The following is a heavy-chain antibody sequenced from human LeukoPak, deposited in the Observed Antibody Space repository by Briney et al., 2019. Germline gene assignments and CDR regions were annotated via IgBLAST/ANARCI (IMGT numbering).Heavy chain of an antibody. D-gene: IGHD1-26*01. CDR2: IYYSGST. J-gene: IGHJ4*02. Sequence: SETLSLTCTVSGGSISSSSYYWGWIRQPPGKGLEWIGSIYYSGSTYYNPSLKSRVTISVDTSKNQFSLKLSSVTAAGTAVYYCARPSGGGSYAFDYWGQGTLVTVSS. CDR3: ARPSGGGSYAFDY. CDR1: GGSISSSSYY. V-gene: IGHV4-39*01.